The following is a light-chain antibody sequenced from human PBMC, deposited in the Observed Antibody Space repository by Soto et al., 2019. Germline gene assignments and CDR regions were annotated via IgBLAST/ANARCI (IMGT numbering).Light chain of an antibody. Sequence: EIVMTQSPATLSVSPGERATLSCRASQSVSSNLAWYQQKPGQAPRLLLYGTSTRATGIPARFSGSGSGTEFTLTISSLQSEDFAVYYCHHYNNWPRTFGQGTNVEIK. CDR2: GTS. V-gene: IGKV3-15*01. CDR1: QSVSSN. CDR3: HHYNNWPRT. J-gene: IGKJ1*01.